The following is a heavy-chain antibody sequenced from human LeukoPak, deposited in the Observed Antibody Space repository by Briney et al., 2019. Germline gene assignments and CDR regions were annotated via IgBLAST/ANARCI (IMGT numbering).Heavy chain of an antibody. CDR3: ARIITGTVALDY. V-gene: IGHV4-59*08. Sequence: SETLSLTCTVSGGSISGNYWSWIRQPLGKGLEWIGYIFYVGSTIYNPSLKSRVTISVATSKSQFSLQLSSVTAADTVVYYCARIITGTVALDYWGQGTLVTVSS. J-gene: IGHJ4*02. D-gene: IGHD1-14*01. CDR1: GGSISGNY. CDR2: IFYVGST.